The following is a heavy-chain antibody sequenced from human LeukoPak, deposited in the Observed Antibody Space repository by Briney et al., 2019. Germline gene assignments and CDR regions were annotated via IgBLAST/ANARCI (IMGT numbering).Heavy chain of an antibody. CDR2: IYYSGST. Sequence: PSETLSLTCTVSGGSISSYYWSWIRQPPGKGLEWIGYIYYSGSTNYNPSLKSRVTVSVDPSKNHFSLKMNSVTTADTVIYYCARHLAAATSAFDSWGRGTLVTVSS. CDR1: GGSISSYY. V-gene: IGHV4-59*01. CDR3: ARHLAAATSAFDS. D-gene: IGHD6-13*01. J-gene: IGHJ4*02.